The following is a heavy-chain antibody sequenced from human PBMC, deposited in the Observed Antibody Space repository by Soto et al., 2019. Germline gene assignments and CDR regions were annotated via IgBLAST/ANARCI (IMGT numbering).Heavy chain of an antibody. CDR1: GFTFSNYA. CDR3: ARGASPYNSGWYFVN. V-gene: IGHV3-30-3*01. CDR2: ISYDGSDK. D-gene: IGHD6-19*01. J-gene: IGHJ4*02. Sequence: PGGSLRLSCAASGFTFSNYAMHWVRQAPGKGLEWVAVISYDGSDKYFAGSVKGRFTISRDNSKNTLYLQMNSLRAEDTAVFYCARGASPYNSGWYFVNWDQGTLVTASS.